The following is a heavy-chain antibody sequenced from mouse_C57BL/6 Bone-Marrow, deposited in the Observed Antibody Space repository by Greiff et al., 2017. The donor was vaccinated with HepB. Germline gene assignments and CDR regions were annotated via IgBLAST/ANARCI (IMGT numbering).Heavy chain of an antibody. J-gene: IGHJ4*01. CDR3: ASGYGSSDYAMDY. Sequence: DVQLVESGPGLVKPSQSLSLTCSVTGYSITSGYYWNWIRQFPGNKLEWMGYISYDGSNNYNPSLKNRISITRDTSKNQFFLKLNSVTTEDTATYYCASGYGSSDYAMDYWGQGTSVTVSS. CDR1: GYSITSGYY. D-gene: IGHD1-1*01. V-gene: IGHV3-6*01. CDR2: ISYDGSN.